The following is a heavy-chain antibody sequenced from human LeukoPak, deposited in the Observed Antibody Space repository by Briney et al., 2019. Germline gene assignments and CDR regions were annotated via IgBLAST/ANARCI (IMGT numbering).Heavy chain of an antibody. V-gene: IGHV3-48*03. CDR2: ISSSGSTI. Sequence: GGSLRLSCAASGFTFSSYEMNWVRQAPGKGLEWVSYISSSGSTIYYADSVKGRFTISRDNAKNSLYLQMNSLRADDTALYYCAKDSSDWSQYSFDYWGQGTLVTVSS. J-gene: IGHJ4*02. D-gene: IGHD3-9*01. CDR1: GFTFSSYE. CDR3: AKDSSDWSQYSFDY.